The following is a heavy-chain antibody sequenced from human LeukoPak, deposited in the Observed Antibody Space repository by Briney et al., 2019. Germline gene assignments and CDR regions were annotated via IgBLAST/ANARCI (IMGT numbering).Heavy chain of an antibody. V-gene: IGHV4-4*09. CDR1: GGSISSYY. Sequence: SETLSLTCTVSGGSISSYYWGWIRQPPGKGLEWIGYIYTSGSTNYNPSLKSRVTISVDTSKNQFSLKLSSVTAADTAVYYCARDRWVAAAPRDCYYYGMDVWGQGTTVTVSS. D-gene: IGHD6-25*01. J-gene: IGHJ6*02. CDR3: ARDRWVAAAPRDCYYYGMDV. CDR2: IYTSGST.